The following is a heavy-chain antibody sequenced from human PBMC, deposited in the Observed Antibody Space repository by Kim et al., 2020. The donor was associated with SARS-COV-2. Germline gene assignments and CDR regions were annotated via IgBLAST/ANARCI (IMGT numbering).Heavy chain of an antibody. J-gene: IGHJ4*02. Sequence: YAASVKGRVNISRDNSKNSLYLQMNSLKTEDTAVYYCARGRGYSGSFDYWGQGTLVTVSS. D-gene: IGHD5-12*01. V-gene: IGHV3-72*01. CDR3: ARGRGYSGSFDY.